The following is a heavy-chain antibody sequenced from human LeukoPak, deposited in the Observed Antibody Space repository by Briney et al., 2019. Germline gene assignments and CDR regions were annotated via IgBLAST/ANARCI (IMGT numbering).Heavy chain of an antibody. D-gene: IGHD3-22*01. CDR2: IIPIFGTA. CDR1: GGTFSSYA. J-gene: IGHJ3*02. Sequence: SVKVSCKASGGTFSSYAISWVRQAPGQGLEWMGRIIPIFGTANYAQKFQGRVTITTDESTSTAYMELSSLRSEDTAVYYCARSDSGGYRDAFDIWGQGTMVTVSS. CDR3: ARSDSGGYRDAFDI. V-gene: IGHV1-69*05.